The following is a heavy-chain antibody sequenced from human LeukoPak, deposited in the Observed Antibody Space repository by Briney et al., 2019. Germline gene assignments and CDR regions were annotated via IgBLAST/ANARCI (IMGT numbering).Heavy chain of an antibody. J-gene: IGHJ5*02. Sequence: PGGSLRLSCAASGLTFSSSWMNWIRQAPGKEPEWLANINPAGSQKDYVDSVKGRFTISRDNAKDSVFLQMNNLRAEDTAVYYCARYSGSFPGWLDPWGPGTLVTVSS. CDR3: ARYSGSFPGWLDP. D-gene: IGHD1-26*01. CDR1: GLTFSSSW. V-gene: IGHV3-7*01. CDR2: INPAGSQK.